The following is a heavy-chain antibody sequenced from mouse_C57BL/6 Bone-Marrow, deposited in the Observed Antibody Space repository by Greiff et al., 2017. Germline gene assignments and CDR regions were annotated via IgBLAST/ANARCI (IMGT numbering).Heavy chain of an antibody. CDR3: ARDGVAY. V-gene: IGHV5-4*01. CDR1: GFTFSSYA. CDR2: ISDDGSYT. Sequence: EVQRVESGGGLVKPGGSLKLSCAASGFTFSSYAMSWVRQTPEQRLEWVATISDDGSYTYYPDNVKGRFTISRDNAKNNLYLQMSHLKSEDTAMYYCARDGVAYWGQGTLVTVSA. J-gene: IGHJ3*01.